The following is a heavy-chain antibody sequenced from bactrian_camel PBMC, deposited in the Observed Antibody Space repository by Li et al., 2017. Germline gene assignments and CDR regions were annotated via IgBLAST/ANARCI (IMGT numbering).Heavy chain of an antibody. CDR2: VSTGSPNP. J-gene: IGHJ4*01. CDR1: GHTYSPYY. V-gene: IGHV3S40*01. Sequence: QLVESGGGSVRAGGSLRLSCTASGHTYSPYYCMGWFRRAPGKEREGVALVSTGSPNPYYAESVKGRFNISQDNAKNTLNLVHLEMNSLKPEDTAMYYCAADQNKCLRYGGLRATTYTYWGQGTQVTVS. CDR3: AADQNKCLRYGGLRATTYTY. D-gene: IGHD6*01.